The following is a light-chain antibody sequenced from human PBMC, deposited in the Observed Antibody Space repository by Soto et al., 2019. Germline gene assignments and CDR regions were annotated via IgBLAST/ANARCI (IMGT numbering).Light chain of an antibody. Sequence: EVVLTQSPGTLSLSPGERATLSCRASQSVSSTYLIWYQQKPGQAPRLLIYGASSRATGIPDRFSGSGSGTDFTLTISRLEPEDYAVYYCHQYDGSPIPSGQGTRLAI. V-gene: IGKV3-20*01. J-gene: IGKJ5*01. CDR3: HQYDGSPIP. CDR1: QSVSSTY. CDR2: GAS.